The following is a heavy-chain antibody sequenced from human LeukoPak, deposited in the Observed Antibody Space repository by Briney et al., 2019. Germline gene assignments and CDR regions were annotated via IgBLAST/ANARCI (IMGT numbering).Heavy chain of an antibody. CDR2: INWNGGST. Sequence: GGSLRLSCAASGFTFADYGLSWVRQAPGKGLEWVSGINWNGGSTGYVDSVKGRFTISKDNSKATLYLQMNSLRPEDTAVYYCAKDLHGGYSSDYWGQGTLVTVFS. CDR1: GFTFADYG. D-gene: IGHD4-23*01. J-gene: IGHJ4*02. CDR3: AKDLHGGYSSDY. V-gene: IGHV3-20*04.